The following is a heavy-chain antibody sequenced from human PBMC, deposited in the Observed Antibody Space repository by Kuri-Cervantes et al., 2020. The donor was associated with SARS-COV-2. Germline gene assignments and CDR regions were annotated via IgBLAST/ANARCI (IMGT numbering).Heavy chain of an antibody. J-gene: IGHJ6*03. CDR3: ARSGYYSRGVTYYYMDV. V-gene: IGHV4-59*12. CDR2: IYNRGGT. D-gene: IGHD3-22*01. Sequence: GSLRLPCPLSGGSISSFYWSWTRQPPGQGLEWLGYIYNRGGTKYNPSLESRVTISLDTSRNQFSLKLSSVTAADSAVYYCARSGYYSRGVTYYYMDVWDKGTTVTVSS. CDR1: GGSISSFY.